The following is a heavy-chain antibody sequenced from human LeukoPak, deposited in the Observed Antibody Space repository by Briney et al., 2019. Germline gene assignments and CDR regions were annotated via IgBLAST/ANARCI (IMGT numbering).Heavy chain of an antibody. CDR2: IWYDGSNK. D-gene: IGHD6-19*01. J-gene: IGHJ4*02. CDR1: GFTFSSYG. V-gene: IGHV3-33*01. CDR3: ATTGYSSGWYFDY. Sequence: PGGSLRLSCAASGFTFSSYGMHWVRQAPGKGLEWVAVIWYDGSNKYYADSVKGRFTISRDNSKNTRYLQMNSLRAEDTAVYYCATTGYSSGWYFDYWGQRTLVTVSS.